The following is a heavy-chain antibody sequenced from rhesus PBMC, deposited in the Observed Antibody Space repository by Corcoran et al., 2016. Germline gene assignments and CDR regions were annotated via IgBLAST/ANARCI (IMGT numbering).Heavy chain of an antibody. CDR2: IYGSSTST. Sequence: QVQLQESGPGVVKPSETLSLTCAVSGGSISDSYRWSWIRQPPGKGLEWIGYIYGSSTSTNYNPSLKSRVTISKDTSKNQFSWKLSSVTAADTAVYYCARSRGSGWYYFDYWGQGVLVTVSS. J-gene: IGHJ4*01. CDR1: GGSISDSYR. CDR3: ARSRGSGWYYFDY. D-gene: IGHD6-31*01. V-gene: IGHV4S10*01.